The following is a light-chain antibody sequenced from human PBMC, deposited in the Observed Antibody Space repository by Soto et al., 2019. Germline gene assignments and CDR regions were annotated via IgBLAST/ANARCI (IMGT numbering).Light chain of an antibody. CDR3: QKYNGVPFT. J-gene: IGKJ3*01. Sequence: DIQMTHSPSSLSASVGDRVTITCRASQGIANYLAWYQQKPGKVPKLLIYAASTLEPGVPSRFSSSGFGTDFILSISSLQSEDFATYYYQKYNGVPFTFCPGTKVDIK. CDR1: QGIANY. V-gene: IGKV1-27*01. CDR2: AAS.